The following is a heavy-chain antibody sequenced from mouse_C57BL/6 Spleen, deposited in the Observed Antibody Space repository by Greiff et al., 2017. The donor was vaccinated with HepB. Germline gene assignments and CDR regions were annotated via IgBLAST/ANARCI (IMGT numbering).Heavy chain of an antibody. D-gene: IGHD1-1*01. CDR2: IDPSDSYT. CDR1: GYTFTSYW. Sequence: QVHVKQPGAELVKPGASVKLSCKASGYTFTSYWMQWVKQRPGQGLEWIGEIDPSDSYTNYNQKFKGKATLTVDTSSSTAYMQLSSLTSEDSAVYYCARRDYGSSYYAMDYWGQGTSVTVSS. J-gene: IGHJ4*01. V-gene: IGHV1-50*01. CDR3: ARRDYGSSYYAMDY.